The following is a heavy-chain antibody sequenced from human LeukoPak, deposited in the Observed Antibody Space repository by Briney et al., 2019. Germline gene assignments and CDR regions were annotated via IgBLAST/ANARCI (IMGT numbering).Heavy chain of an antibody. CDR2: ISGSGVNT. D-gene: IGHD2-8*01. Sequence: PGGSLRLSCAASGFTFSTYAMTWVRQAPGRGLEWVSAISGSGVNTYYADSVKGRLTISRDNSKNTLYLQVNSLRAEDTAVYFCAKTNWIDNPYYFDWWGQGTLVTVSS. CDR3: AKTNWIDNPYYFDW. J-gene: IGHJ4*02. CDR1: GFTFSTYA. V-gene: IGHV3-23*01.